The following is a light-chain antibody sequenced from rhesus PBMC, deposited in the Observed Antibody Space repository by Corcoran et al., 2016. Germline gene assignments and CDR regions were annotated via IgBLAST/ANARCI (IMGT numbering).Light chain of an antibody. Sequence: DIQMTQSPSSLSASVGDTVTITCRASQSISSWLDWYQQKPGKAPKLLIYKASSLQSGVPSRFSGSGAGTDFTLPISSLQPEDFATYYGLQYSSSPFTFGPGTKLDIK. CDR3: LQYSSSPFT. V-gene: IGKV1-22*01. J-gene: IGKJ3*01. CDR1: QSISSW. CDR2: KAS.